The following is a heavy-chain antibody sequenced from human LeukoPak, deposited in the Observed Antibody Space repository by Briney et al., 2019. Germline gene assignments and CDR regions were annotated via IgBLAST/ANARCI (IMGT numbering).Heavy chain of an antibody. V-gene: IGHV1-46*01. CDR2: INPSGGST. CDR1: GYTFTSYY. D-gene: IGHD3-22*01. J-gene: IGHJ4*02. CDR3: ARGGPYYDSSGYQDY. Sequence: GASVEVSCKASGYTFTSYYMHWVRQAPGQGLEWMGIINPSGGSTSYAQKFQGRVTMTRDTSTSTVYMELSSLRSEDTAVYYCARGGPYYDSSGYQDYWGQGTLVTVSS.